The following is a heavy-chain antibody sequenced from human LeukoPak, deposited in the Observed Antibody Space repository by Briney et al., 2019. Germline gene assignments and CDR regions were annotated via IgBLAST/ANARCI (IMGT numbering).Heavy chain of an antibody. Sequence: GGSLRLSCAASGFTFSDYWMSWVRQAPGKGLEWVATIKHDGREQYYVDSVKGRFTISRDNTKNSLYLQMNSLRAEDTAVYYCATASYGFAYWGQGTLVTVSS. D-gene: IGHD3-10*01. CDR1: GFTFSDYW. J-gene: IGHJ4*02. CDR3: ATASYGFAY. CDR2: IKHDGREQ. V-gene: IGHV3-7*05.